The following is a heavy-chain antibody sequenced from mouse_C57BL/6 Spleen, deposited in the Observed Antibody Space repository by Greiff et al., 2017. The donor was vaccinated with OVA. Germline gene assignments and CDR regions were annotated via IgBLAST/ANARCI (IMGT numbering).Heavy chain of an antibody. V-gene: IGHV1-84*01. CDR2: IYPGSGNT. CDR1: GYTFTDYY. J-gene: IGHJ2*01. Sequence: LMESGPELVKPGASVKISCKASGYTFTDYYINWVKQRPGQGLEWIGWIYPGSGNTTYNEKFKGKATLTVDTSSSTAYMQLSSLTSDDSAVYCCTRECDSSFDDWGQGTTLTVSS. D-gene: IGHD2-12*01. CDR3: TRECDSSFDD.